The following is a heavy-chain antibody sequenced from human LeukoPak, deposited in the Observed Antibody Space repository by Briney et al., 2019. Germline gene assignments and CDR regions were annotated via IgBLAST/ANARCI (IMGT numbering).Heavy chain of an antibody. J-gene: IGHJ4*02. D-gene: IGHD2-2*02. CDR2: IYYSGST. Sequence: SSETLSLTCAVSGGSISSSSHYWGWIRQPPGKGLEWIGSIYYSGSTYYNPSLKSRVTISVDTSKNQFSLKLSSVTAADTAVYYCARLWGYCSSTSCYTIDYWGQGTLVTVSS. V-gene: IGHV4-39*01. CDR3: ARLWGYCSSTSCYTIDY. CDR1: GGSISSSSHY.